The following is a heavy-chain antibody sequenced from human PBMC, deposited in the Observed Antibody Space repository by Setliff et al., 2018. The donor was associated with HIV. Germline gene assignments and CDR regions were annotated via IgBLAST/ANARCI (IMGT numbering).Heavy chain of an antibody. Sequence: PSETLSLTCTVSGGSISSYYWSWIRQPPGKGLDLIGYIYYSGSTNYKPSLKSRVTISVDRSKNQFSLTLTSVTAADTAVYYCARQEGVYWGQGILVTVSS. CDR1: GGSISSYY. V-gene: IGHV4-59*08. CDR2: IYYSGST. J-gene: IGHJ4*02. CDR3: ARQEGVY.